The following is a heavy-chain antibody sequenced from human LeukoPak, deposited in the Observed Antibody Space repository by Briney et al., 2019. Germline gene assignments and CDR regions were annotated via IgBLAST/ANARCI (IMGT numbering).Heavy chain of an antibody. D-gene: IGHD4-4*01. CDR2: TWYDGSIK. J-gene: IGHJ6*02. V-gene: IGHV3-33*01. CDR1: GFNFNTYG. Sequence: GKSLRLSCGASGFNFNTYGIHWVRQAPGKGLEWVAVTWYDGSIKYYADSVKGRFTISRDNSKNTLYLQMNSLRAEDTAVYYCARIDYSNYAYYYYYGMDVWGQGTTVTVSS. CDR3: ARIDYSNYAYYYYYGMDV.